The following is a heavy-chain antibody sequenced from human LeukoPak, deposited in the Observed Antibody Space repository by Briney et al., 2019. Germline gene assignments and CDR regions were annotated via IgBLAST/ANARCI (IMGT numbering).Heavy chain of an antibody. CDR3: ARALTVAGTDWYFDL. J-gene: IGHJ2*01. D-gene: IGHD6-19*01. CDR2: ISSRGTYI. Sequence: KPGGSLRLSCAASRFTFSTYSMNWVRQAPGKGLELVSSISSRGTYIYSTDSVKGRLTISRDNAKNSLYLKINSLRAEDTAVYYCARALTVAGTDWYFDLWGRGTLVTVSS. V-gene: IGHV3-21*01. CDR1: RFTFSTYS.